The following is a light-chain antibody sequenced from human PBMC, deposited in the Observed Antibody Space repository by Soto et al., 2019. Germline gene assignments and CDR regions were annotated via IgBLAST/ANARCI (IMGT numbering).Light chain of an antibody. CDR2: GVS. Sequence: IVLTQSPVTLSLSPGEIGTLSCSAIQSVTSNDLAWYQQKPGQAPRLLIYGVSSRATGIPDRFSGSGSGTDFTLTISSLQSEDFALYYCHQYNSWPPGTFGQGTKVDIK. V-gene: IGKV3-20*01. CDR3: HQYNSWPPGT. J-gene: IGKJ2*01. CDR1: QSVTSND.